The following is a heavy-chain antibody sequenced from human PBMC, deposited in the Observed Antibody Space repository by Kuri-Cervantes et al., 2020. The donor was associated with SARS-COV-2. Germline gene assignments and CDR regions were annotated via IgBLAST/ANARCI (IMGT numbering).Heavy chain of an antibody. Sequence: SETLSLTCAVYGGSFSGYYWSWIRQPPGKGLEWIGYFYNGGTTNYNPSLKSRVTISVDTSKNQFSLKLSSVTAADTAVYYCARDPNANHNNWFDPWGQGTLVTVSS. D-gene: IGHD4/OR15-4a*01. J-gene: IGHJ5*02. CDR3: ARDPNANHNNWFDP. CDR1: GGSFSGYY. CDR2: FYNGGTT. V-gene: IGHV4-34*11.